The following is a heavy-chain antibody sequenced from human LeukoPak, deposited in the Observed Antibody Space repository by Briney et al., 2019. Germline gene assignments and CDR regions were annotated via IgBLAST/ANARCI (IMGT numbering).Heavy chain of an antibody. J-gene: IGHJ4*02. Sequence: GGSLRLSCAASGFTFSSYTMNWVRQAPGKGLEWVSSISSASSYIYYVDSVKGRFTISRDSAKNSLDLQMNSLRAEDTAVYYCARDARIVAAGTVIDSWGQGTLVTVSS. D-gene: IGHD6-13*01. CDR1: GFTFSSYT. V-gene: IGHV3-21*01. CDR3: ARDARIVAAGTVIDS. CDR2: ISSASSYI.